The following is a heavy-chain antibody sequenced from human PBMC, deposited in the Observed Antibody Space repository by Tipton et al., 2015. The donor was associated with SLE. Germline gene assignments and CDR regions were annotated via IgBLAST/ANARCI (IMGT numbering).Heavy chain of an antibody. J-gene: IGHJ3*02. CDR3: ASDSGHI. V-gene: IGHV4-59*11. D-gene: IGHD3-10*01. Sequence: TLSLTCTVSGGSISSHYWTWIRQPPGKGLEWIGYIYYSGFTNYNPSLKSRVTISVDTSNNQFSLKLSSVTAADTAVYYCASDSGHIWGQGTMATVSS. CDR1: GGSISSHY. CDR2: IYYSGFT.